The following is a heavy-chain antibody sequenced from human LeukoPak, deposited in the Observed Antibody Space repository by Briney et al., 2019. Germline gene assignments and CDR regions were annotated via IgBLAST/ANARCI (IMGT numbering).Heavy chain of an antibody. CDR2: ISYDGSNK. CDR1: GFTFSSYA. V-gene: IGHV3-30-3*01. CDR3: ARDQVAAGTGYAFDI. D-gene: IGHD6-13*01. J-gene: IGHJ3*02. Sequence: PGGSLRLSCAASGFTFSSYAMHWVRQAPGKGLEWVAVISYDGSNKYYADSVKGRFTNSRDNSKNTLYLQMNSLRAEDTAVYYCARDQVAAGTGYAFDIWGQGTMVTVSS.